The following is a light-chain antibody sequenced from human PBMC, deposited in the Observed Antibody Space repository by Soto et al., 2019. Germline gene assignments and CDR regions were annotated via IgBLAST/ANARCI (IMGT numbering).Light chain of an antibody. CDR3: QQTHSFPIT. CDR2: SAS. V-gene: IGKV1-12*01. J-gene: IGKJ5*01. Sequence: DIQMTQSPSSLSASVGDRVTITCQASQDVSNWLAWYRQKPGKAPDLLISSASSLQSGVPSRFSGSGSGTDFTLTISSLQPEDFAIYYCQQTHSFPITFGQGTRLEIK. CDR1: QDVSNW.